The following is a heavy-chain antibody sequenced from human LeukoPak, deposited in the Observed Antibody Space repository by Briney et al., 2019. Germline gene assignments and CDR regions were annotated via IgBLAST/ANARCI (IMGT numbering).Heavy chain of an antibody. CDR2: ISGSGLSI. CDR3: AKDGDSSTWYYPYSWFDP. Sequence: PGGSLRLSCAASGFSFTSYGMSWVRQAPGKGLEWVSAISGSGLSIYYADSVKGRFTISRDNSKNTLYLQMNSLRAEDTTVYYCAKDGDSSTWYYPYSWFDPWGQGTLVTVSS. J-gene: IGHJ5*02. D-gene: IGHD6-13*01. V-gene: IGHV3-23*01. CDR1: GFSFTSYG.